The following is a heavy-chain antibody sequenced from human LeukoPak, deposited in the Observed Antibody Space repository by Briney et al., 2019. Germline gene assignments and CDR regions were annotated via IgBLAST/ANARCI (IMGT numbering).Heavy chain of an antibody. CDR2: IYTSGST. CDR3: ARVFAARGSHGIDY. V-gene: IGHV4-61*02. J-gene: IGHJ4*02. Sequence: SETLSLTCTVSGGSISSGSYYWSWIRQPAGKGLEWVGRIYTSGSTNYNPSLKSRVTISVDTSKNQFSLKLSSVTAADTAVYYCARVFAARGSHGIDYWGQGTLVTVSS. CDR1: GGSISSGSYY. D-gene: IGHD1-26*01.